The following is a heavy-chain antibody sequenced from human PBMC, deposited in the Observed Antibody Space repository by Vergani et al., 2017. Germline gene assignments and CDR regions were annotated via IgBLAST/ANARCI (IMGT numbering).Heavy chain of an antibody. J-gene: IGHJ3*02. CDR2: IYDSRNN. CDR3: ARHLRXLARNDVFDM. D-gene: IGHD1-14*01. V-gene: IGHV4-39*01. CDR1: GMSISNNNYY. Sequence: QLQLQESGPRLVTPSETLSLTCSLSGMSISNNNYYWGWIRQPPGKGLEWIGSIYDSRNNNYSPSLKSRVSISVDTSKNQFSLNLTSVTAADTAVYYCARHLRXLARNDVFDMWGHGTVVTVSS.